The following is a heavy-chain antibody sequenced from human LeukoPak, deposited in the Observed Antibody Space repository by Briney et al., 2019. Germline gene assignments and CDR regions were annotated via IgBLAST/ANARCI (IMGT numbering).Heavy chain of an antibody. Sequence: GGSLRLSCVASGFSTYSNYMSWVRQPPGKGLEWVSVVYSGGSTKHAESVRGRFIVSRDLSRNTIYLQMNDLRPEDTAVYYCARDLGWDNITSFHFWGQGVLVTVSS. CDR3: ARDLGWDNITSFHF. J-gene: IGHJ4*02. CDR2: VYSGGST. CDR1: GFSTYSNY. V-gene: IGHV3-66*02. D-gene: IGHD1-26*01.